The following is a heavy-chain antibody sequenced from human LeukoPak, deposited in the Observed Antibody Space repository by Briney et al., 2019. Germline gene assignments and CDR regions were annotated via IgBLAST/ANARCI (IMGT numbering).Heavy chain of an antibody. J-gene: IGHJ4*02. CDR3: ARVGSYYYFDY. CDR2: IKQDGSEK. CDR1: GFTFSSYW. V-gene: IGHV3-7*01. D-gene: IGHD1-26*01. Sequence: GGSLRLSCAASGFTFSSYWMSWVRQAPGKGLEWVANIKQDGSEKCYVDSVKGRFTISRDNAKNSLYLQMNSLRAEDTAVYYCARVGSYYYFDYWGQGTLVTVSS.